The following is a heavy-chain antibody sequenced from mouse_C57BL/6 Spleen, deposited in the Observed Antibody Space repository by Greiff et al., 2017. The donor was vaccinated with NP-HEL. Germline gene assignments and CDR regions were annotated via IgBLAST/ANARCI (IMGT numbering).Heavy chain of an antibody. J-gene: IGHJ2*01. CDR3: AREYYYGSTGFDY. Sequence: EVKLQESGPVLVKPGASVKMSCKASGYTFTDYYMNWVKQSHGKSLEWIGVINPYNGGTSYNQKFKGKATLTVDKSSSTAYMELNSLTSEDSAVYYCAREYYYGSTGFDYWGQGTTRTVSS. V-gene: IGHV1-19*01. CDR2: INPYNGGT. D-gene: IGHD1-1*01. CDR1: GYTFTDYY.